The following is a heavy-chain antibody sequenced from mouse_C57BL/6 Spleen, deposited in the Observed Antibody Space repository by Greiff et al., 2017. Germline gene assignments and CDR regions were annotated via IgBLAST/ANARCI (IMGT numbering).Heavy chain of an antibody. J-gene: IGHJ3*01. D-gene: IGHD1-1*01. Sequence: EVQLQQSGPGLVKPSQSLSLTCSVTGYSITSGYYWNWIRQFPGNKLEWMGYISYDGSNNYNPSLKNRISITRDTSKNQFFLKLNSVTTEDTATYYCARGYGSRSWFAYWGQGTLVTVSA. CDR1: GYSITSGYY. CDR3: ARGYGSRSWFAY. V-gene: IGHV3-6*01. CDR2: ISYDGSN.